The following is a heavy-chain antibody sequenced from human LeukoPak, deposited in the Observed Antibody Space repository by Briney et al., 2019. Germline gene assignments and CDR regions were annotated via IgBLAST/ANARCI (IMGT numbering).Heavy chain of an antibody. D-gene: IGHD3-10*01. CDR2: IYYSGST. CDR1: GGSISSGDYY. V-gene: IGHV4-30-4*01. J-gene: IGHJ4*02. CDR3: ARAVGGFGSGSYYNLFDY. Sequence: SETLSLTCTVSGGSISSGDYYWSWIRQPPGKGLEWIGYIYYSGSTYYNPSLKSRVTISVDTSKNQFSLELSSVTAADTAVYYCARAVGGFGSGSYYNLFDYWGQGTLVTVSS.